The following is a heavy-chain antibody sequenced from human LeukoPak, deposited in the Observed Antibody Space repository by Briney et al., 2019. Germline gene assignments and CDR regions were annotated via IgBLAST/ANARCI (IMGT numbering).Heavy chain of an antibody. V-gene: IGHV4-4*09. CDR3: ARGVSLSGHAARFDY. J-gene: IGHJ4*02. Sequence: PSETLSLTCTVSGGSISGGYWSWIRQPPGRGLEWIGYVYTSGSTNYNPSLKSRVTISVDTSKSQFALKLSSVTAADTAVYYCARGVSLSGHAARFDYWGQGTLVTVSS. CDR1: GGSISGGY. D-gene: IGHD2-15*01. CDR2: VYTSGST.